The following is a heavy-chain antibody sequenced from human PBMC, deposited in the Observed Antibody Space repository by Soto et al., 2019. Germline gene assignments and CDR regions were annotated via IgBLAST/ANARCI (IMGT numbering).Heavy chain of an antibody. CDR3: ARPSTYYYDSSVYYSRPDYYYVMDV. CDR1: GYSFTSYW. V-gene: IGHV5-51*01. CDR2: IYPGDSDT. J-gene: IGHJ6*02. Sequence: GESLKISCKGSGYSFTSYWIGWVRQMPGKGLEWMGIIYPGDSDTRYSPSFQGQVTTSADKSISTAYLQWSSLKASDTAMYYCARPSTYYYDSSVYYSRPDYYYVMDVWGQRTTVTVSS. D-gene: IGHD3-22*01.